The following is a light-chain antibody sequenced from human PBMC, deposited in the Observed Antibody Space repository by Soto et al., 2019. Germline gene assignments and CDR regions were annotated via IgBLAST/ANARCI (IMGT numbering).Light chain of an antibody. V-gene: IGKV3-15*01. CDR2: SAS. CDR1: QSVGTS. CDR3: QQYRDWPRT. Sequence: EIVMTQSPATLSVSPGERATLSCRASQSVGTSLAWYQQKPGQAPSLLIFSASTRATGIPARFSGSGSGTAVTLTISSLQSEDFAVYYCQQYRDWPRTFGQGTKVEIK. J-gene: IGKJ1*01.